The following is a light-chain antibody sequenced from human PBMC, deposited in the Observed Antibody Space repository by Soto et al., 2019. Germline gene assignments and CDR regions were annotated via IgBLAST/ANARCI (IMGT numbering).Light chain of an antibody. V-gene: IGLV2-11*01. J-gene: IGLJ1*01. Sequence: QSALTQPASVSGSPGQSITISCTGTSSDVGAYNFVSWYQHHPGKAPRLMIYDVNKRPSGVPDRFSGSKSGNTASLTISGLQAEDEADYYCCSYADRFVFGTGTKLTVL. CDR2: DVN. CDR3: CSYADRFV. CDR1: SSDVGAYNF.